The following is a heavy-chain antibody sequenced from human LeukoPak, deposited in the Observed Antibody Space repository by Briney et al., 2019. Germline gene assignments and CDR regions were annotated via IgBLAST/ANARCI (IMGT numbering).Heavy chain of an antibody. CDR3: ASHLSGHNWFDP. Sequence: GASVKVSCKASGGTFSSYAISWARQAPGQGLEWMGGIIPIFGTANYAQKFQGRVTITADESTSTAYMELSSLRSEDTAVYYCASHLSGHNWFDPWGQGTLVTVSS. CDR2: IIPIFGTA. D-gene: IGHD1-26*01. CDR1: GGTFSSYA. V-gene: IGHV1-69*13. J-gene: IGHJ5*02.